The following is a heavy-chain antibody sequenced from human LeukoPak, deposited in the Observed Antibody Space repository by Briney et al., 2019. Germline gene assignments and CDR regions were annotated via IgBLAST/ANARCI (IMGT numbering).Heavy chain of an antibody. D-gene: IGHD6-19*01. CDR2: IYHSGAT. CDR3: ARSRRAVAGYYFDY. J-gene: IGHJ4*02. CDR1: GYSISSGYY. Sequence: SETLSLTCTVSGYSISSGYYWGWIRHPPGKGLEWIGSIYHSGATYYNPSLKSRVTISLDTSKNQFSLKLTSVTAADTAVYYCARSRRAVAGYYFDYWGQGTLVTVSS. V-gene: IGHV4-38-2*02.